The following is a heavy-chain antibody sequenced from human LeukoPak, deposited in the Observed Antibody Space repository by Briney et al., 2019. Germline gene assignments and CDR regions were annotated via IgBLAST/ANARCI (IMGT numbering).Heavy chain of an antibody. CDR1: GGSISSYH. Sequence: ASETLSLTCTVSGGSISSYHWSWIRQPPGKGLQWIGFIYSSGSTNYNPSLKSRVTISLDTSKNQFSLRVSSVTSADTAVYYCARGNSGYDYAFDIWGQGTMVTVSS. CDR2: IYSSGST. CDR3: ARGNSGYDYAFDI. D-gene: IGHD5-12*01. J-gene: IGHJ3*02. V-gene: IGHV4-59*01.